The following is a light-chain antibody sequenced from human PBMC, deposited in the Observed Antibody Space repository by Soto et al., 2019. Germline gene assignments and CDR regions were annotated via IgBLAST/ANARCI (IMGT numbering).Light chain of an antibody. CDR3: QKYDDYPLT. J-gene: IGKJ4*01. Sequence: MQMTQSPCSLSASVGNRVSITCPASQDLNNYINWYHQKPGKAPRLVIYDASNLEIGVPSRFSGSGSGTEFTLTISSLQPDDFAAYYCQKYDDYPLTFGGGTKVDIK. CDR2: DAS. V-gene: IGKV1-33*01. CDR1: QDLNNY.